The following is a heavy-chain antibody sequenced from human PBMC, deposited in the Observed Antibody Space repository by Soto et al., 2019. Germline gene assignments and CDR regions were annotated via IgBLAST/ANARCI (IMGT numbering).Heavy chain of an antibody. Sequence: SXTLSLTCTVPGGSVNIGTYYWSLIRQPPGKGLEWIGFIHYSGSTNYNPSLKSRVTMSVDTSKNQFSLKLTPVYAADTAVYYCTRGGDAYKNGHWGQGTLVTVSS. CDR3: TRGGDAYKNGH. V-gene: IGHV4-61*01. J-gene: IGHJ4*02. CDR2: IHYSGST. D-gene: IGHD2-21*01. CDR1: GGSVNIGTYY.